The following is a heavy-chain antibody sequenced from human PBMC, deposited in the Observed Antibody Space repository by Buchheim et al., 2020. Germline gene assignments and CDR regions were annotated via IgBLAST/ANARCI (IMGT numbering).Heavy chain of an antibody. CDR3: AKGQYGVVTGGMDV. D-gene: IGHD4-23*01. V-gene: IGHV3-30*18. J-gene: IGHJ6*02. CDR1: GFTFSSYG. CDR2: ISYDGSNK. Sequence: QVQLVESGGGVVQPGRSLRLSCAASGFTFSSYGMHWVRQAPGKGLEWVAVISYDGSNKYYADSVKGRFTISRDNSKNTLYLQMNSLRAEDTAVYYCAKGQYGVVTGGMDVWGQGTT.